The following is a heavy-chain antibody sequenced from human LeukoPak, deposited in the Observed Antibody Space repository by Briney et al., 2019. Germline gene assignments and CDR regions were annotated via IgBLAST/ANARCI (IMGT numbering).Heavy chain of an antibody. J-gene: IGHJ4*02. D-gene: IGHD6-13*01. Sequence: PGGSLRLSCAASGFTFSSYWMSWVRQAPGKGLEWVANIKQDGSEKYYVDSVKGRFTISRDNAKNSLYLQMNSLRAEDTAVYYCASIAAAVVFDYWGQGTLVTVSS. CDR1: GFTFSSYW. CDR2: IKQDGSEK. CDR3: ASIAAAVVFDY. V-gene: IGHV3-7*01.